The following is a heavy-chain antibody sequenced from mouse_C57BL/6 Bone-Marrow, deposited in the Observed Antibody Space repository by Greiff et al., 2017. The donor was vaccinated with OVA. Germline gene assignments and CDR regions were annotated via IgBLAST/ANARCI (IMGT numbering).Heavy chain of an antibody. CDR1: GFTFSDYG. J-gene: IGHJ3*01. CDR3: AAIYYEYDEGAAWFAY. CDR2: ISNLAYSI. Sequence: EVQLVESGGGLVQPGGSLKLSCAASGFTFSDYGMAWVRQAPRKGPEWVAFISNLAYSIYYADTVTGRFTISRENAKHTLYLEMSSLRSEDTAMYYCAAIYYEYDEGAAWFAYWGQGTLVTVSA. D-gene: IGHD2-4*01. V-gene: IGHV5-15*01.